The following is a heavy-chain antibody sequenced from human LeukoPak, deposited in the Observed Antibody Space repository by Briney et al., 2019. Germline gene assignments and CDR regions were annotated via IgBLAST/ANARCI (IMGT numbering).Heavy chain of an antibody. Sequence: PSETLSLTCTVSGGSISSYYWSWIRQPPGKGLEWIGYIYYTGSTNYNPSLKSRVTISVDTSKNQFSLKLSSVTAADTAVYYCARRGRSGYFPHYYHYYGMDVWGQGTTVTVSS. CDR1: GGSISSYY. J-gene: IGHJ6*02. D-gene: IGHD3-3*01. CDR3: ARRGRSGYFPHYYHYYGMDV. V-gene: IGHV4-59*08. CDR2: IYYTGST.